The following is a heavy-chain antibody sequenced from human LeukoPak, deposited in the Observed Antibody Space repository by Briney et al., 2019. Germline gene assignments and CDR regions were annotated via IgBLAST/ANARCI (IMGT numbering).Heavy chain of an antibody. CDR1: GGSIRSSSNY. CDR3: ARHPPMVRGVTKSYYYGMDV. V-gene: IGHV4-39*01. J-gene: IGHJ6*02. Sequence: SETLSLTCTVSGGSIRSSSNYWGWIRQPPGKGLEWIGSFYYGGSTNYNPSLKSRVTISVDTSKNQFSLKLSSVTAADTAVYYCARHPPMVRGVTKSYYYGMDVWGQGTTVTVSS. CDR2: FYYGGST. D-gene: IGHD3-10*01.